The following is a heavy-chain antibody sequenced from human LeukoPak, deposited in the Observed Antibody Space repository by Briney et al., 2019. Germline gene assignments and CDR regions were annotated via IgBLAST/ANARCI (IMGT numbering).Heavy chain of an antibody. CDR3: AREYSDQLRYFDY. J-gene: IGHJ4*02. Sequence: SETLSLTCTVSGGSITSDSFYWSWIRQPAGKGLEWIGRISPSGNTNYNPSLKSRVTISVDTSKNQFSLNLNSVTAADTAVYYCAREYSDQLRYFDYWGQGSLVTVSS. V-gene: IGHV4-61*02. D-gene: IGHD4-17*01. CDR1: GGSITSDSFY. CDR2: ISPSGNT.